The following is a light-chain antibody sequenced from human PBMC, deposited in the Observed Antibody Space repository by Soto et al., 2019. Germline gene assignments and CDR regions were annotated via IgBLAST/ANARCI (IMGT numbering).Light chain of an antibody. CDR1: QSVSSS. CDR2: DAS. V-gene: IGKV3-15*01. CDR3: QQYNNWPPIT. Sequence: EIVLTQSPATLSLSPGERATLSCRASQSVSSSLAWYQQKPGQAPRLLIYDASTRATGIPARFSGSGSGTEFTLTISSLQSEDFAVYYCQQYNNWPPITFGQGTRLEI. J-gene: IGKJ5*01.